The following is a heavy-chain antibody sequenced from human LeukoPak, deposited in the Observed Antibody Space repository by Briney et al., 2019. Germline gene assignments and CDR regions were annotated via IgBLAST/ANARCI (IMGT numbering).Heavy chain of an antibody. CDR2: IYFSGST. CDR1: GGSIRSHC. D-gene: IGHD6-6*01. V-gene: IGHV4-59*11. J-gene: IGHJ4*02. CDR3: ARGAAPHYSDY. Sequence: SGTLSLTCTVSGGSIRSHCWSWVRQPPGKGLEWMGDIYFSGSTNYNPSLKSRVTISMGTSENQFSLKLSSVTAADTAVYYCARGAAPHYSDYWGQGTLVTVSS.